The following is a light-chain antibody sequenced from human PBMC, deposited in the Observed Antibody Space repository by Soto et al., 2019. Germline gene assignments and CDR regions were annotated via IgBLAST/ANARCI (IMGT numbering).Light chain of an antibody. J-gene: IGKJ2*01. V-gene: IGKV1-5*03. CDR2: KAS. CDR3: QQYNIYSPYT. CDR1: QSIDDW. Sequence: DALMTQSPSTLSASVGDRVTITCRVSQSIDDWLAWYQQKPGKAPKRLLYKASTLQSGVPSRFSGSGWGTEFTLTISSLQPDDFATYFCQQYNIYSPYTFGQGTRLAIK.